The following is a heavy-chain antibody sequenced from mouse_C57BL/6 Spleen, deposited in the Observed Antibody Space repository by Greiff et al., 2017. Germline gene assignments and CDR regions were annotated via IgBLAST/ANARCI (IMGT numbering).Heavy chain of an antibody. CDR1: GYAFSSYW. CDR2: IYPGDGDT. Sequence: VQLQESGAELVKPGASVKISCKASGYAFSSYWMNWVKQRPGKGLEWIGQIYPGDGDTNYNGKFKGKATLTADKSSSTAYMQLSSLTSEDSAVYFCARSRGYGSFDYWGQGTTLTVSS. J-gene: IGHJ2*01. CDR3: ARSRGYGSFDY. D-gene: IGHD2-2*01. V-gene: IGHV1-80*01.